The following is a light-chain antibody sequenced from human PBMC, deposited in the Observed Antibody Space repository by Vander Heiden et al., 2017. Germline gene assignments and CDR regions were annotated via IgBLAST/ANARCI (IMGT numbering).Light chain of an antibody. Sequence: IVLTQSPGTLSLSPGERATLSCRASQSVSSRSLAWYQQKPGQAPRLLIYGASSRATGIPDRFSGSVSGTDFTLTISRLEPEDFAVFYCQQEGSAPGTVGLGTRLEIK. CDR1: QSVSSRS. CDR3: QQEGSAPGT. V-gene: IGKV3-20*01. CDR2: GAS. J-gene: IGKJ5*01.